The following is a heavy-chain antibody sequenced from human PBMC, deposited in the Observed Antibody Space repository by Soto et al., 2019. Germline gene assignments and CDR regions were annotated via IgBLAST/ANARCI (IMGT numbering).Heavy chain of an antibody. V-gene: IGHV3-33*01. J-gene: IGHJ4*02. D-gene: IGHD2-15*01. CDR3: ARDKGTTCIDH. Sequence: QVHLVESGGGVVQPGRSLRLSCAASGISFSTSGMHWARQAPGKGLEWVAMIWSDGSKTYYADSVKGRFTVSRDNSKNVVSLQMDSLRAEDTAFYYCARDKGTTCIDHWGQGTLVTVSS. CDR2: IWSDGSKT. CDR1: GISFSTSG.